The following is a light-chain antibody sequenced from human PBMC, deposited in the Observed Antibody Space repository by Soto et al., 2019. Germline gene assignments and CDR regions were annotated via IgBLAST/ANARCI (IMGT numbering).Light chain of an antibody. CDR2: GAS. CDR3: QQYGSSPWT. V-gene: IGKV3-20*01. CDR1: QSVSSSY. Sequence: ENVFTQSPGTLSLSPGERATLPFRASQSVSSSYLAWYQQKPGQAPRLLIYGASSRATGIPDRFSGSGSGTDFTLTISRLEPEDFAVYYCQQYGSSPWTFGQGTKVDIK. J-gene: IGKJ1*01.